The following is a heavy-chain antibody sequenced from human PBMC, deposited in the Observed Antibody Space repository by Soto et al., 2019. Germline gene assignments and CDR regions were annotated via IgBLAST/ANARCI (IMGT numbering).Heavy chain of an antibody. Sequence: PSETLCITCTVSVGSISSSSYYWGWIRQPPGKGLEWIGSIYYSGSTYYNPSLKSRVTISVDTSKNQFSLKLSSVTAADTAVYYCARGRDWFDPWGQGTLVTVS. CDR2: IYYSGST. CDR3: ARGRDWFDP. J-gene: IGHJ5*02. V-gene: IGHV4-39*01. CDR1: VGSISSSSYY.